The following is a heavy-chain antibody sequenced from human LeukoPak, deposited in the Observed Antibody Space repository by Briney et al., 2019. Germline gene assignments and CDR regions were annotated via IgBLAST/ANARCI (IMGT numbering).Heavy chain of an antibody. CDR2: ISSSGSTI. CDR3: ARGYGYDILTGYYMGLRY. CDR1: GFTFSSYE. J-gene: IGHJ4*02. D-gene: IGHD3-9*01. Sequence: GGSLRLSCAASGFTFSSYEMNWVRQAPGKGLEWVSYISSSGSTIYYADSVKGRFTISRDNSKNTLYLQMNSLRAEDTAVYYCARGYGYDILTGYYMGLRYWGQGTLVTVSS. V-gene: IGHV3-48*03.